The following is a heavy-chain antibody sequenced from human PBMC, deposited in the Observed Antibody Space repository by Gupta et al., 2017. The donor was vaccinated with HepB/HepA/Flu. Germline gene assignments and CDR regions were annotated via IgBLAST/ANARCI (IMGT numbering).Heavy chain of an antibody. CDR3: ARSPDYNWFDP. CDR1: GDTFSTYG. CDR2: IIPICGAG. Sequence: QVQLVQSGAEVKKPGSSVKVSCKASGDTFSTYGFNWVRQAPGQGLEWMGGIIPICGAGNYAQKFKGRVTITADKSTSTVYMEMTTLTSDDTAVYYCARSPDYNWFDPWGQGTLVTVSS. J-gene: IGHJ5*02. V-gene: IGHV1-69*06.